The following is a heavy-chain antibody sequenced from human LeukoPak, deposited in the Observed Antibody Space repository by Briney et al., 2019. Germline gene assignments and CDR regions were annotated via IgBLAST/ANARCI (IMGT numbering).Heavy chain of an antibody. V-gene: IGHV3-23*01. Sequence: GGSLRLSCAASGFTFSSYAMSWVRQAPGKGLEWVSAISGSGGSTYYADSVMGRFTISRDNSKNTLYLQMNSLRAEDTAVYYCGTEYYDFWSGYSTGGDYFDYWGQGTLVTVSS. CDR2: ISGSGGST. D-gene: IGHD3-3*01. J-gene: IGHJ4*02. CDR3: GTEYYDFWSGYSTGGDYFDY. CDR1: GFTFSSYA.